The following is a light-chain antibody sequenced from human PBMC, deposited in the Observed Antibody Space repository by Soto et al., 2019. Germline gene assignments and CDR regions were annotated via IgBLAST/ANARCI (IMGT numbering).Light chain of an antibody. V-gene: IGLV2-8*01. J-gene: IGLJ3*02. CDR2: QVA. CDR3: SDYGGGNIQM. CDR1: GGDIGRYDS. Sequence: QSALTQPPSASGSPGQSVTISCSATGGDIGRYDSVYWYQQYPGKVPKHLIYQVAKRPSGVPDRISGSTSGDRASPTVSGLGHEDEPDYHCSDYGGGNIQMFGGGTKLTVL.